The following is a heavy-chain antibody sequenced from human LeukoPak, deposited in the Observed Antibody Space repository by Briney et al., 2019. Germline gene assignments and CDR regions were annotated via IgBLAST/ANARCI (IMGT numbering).Heavy chain of an antibody. J-gene: IGHJ4*02. CDR3: ARVWDYYDSSGFLSRAFDY. CDR1: GYTFTSYY. D-gene: IGHD3-22*01. V-gene: IGHV1-46*01. Sequence: ASVKVSCKASGYTFTSYYMHWVRQAPGQGLEWMGIINPSGGRTTYAQKFQGRVTMTRDTSISTAYMELSRLRSDDTAVYYCARVWDYYDSSGFLSRAFDYWGQGTLVTVSS. CDR2: INPSGGRT.